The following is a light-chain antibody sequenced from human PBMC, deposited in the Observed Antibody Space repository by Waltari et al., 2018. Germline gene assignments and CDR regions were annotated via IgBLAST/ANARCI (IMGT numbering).Light chain of an antibody. CDR2: DVT. CDR3: ISYSRATPGNVV. J-gene: IGLJ2*01. Sequence: SALTQPAPVSGSLGQSITFSCTGTISDVGGYNYVASYQQHPGKAPKLMIHDVTKRPSGVSIRFSGSKSGNTASLTISGLQPDDEADYYCISYSRATPGNVVIGGGTKLTVL. V-gene: IGLV2-14*01. CDR1: ISDVGGYNY.